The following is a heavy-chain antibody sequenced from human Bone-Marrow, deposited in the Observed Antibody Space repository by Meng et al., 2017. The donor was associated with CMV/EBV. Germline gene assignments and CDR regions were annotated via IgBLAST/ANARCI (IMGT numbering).Heavy chain of an antibody. J-gene: IGHJ4*02. CDR1: GYTFTGYY. CDR3: ARILTGITGTPPHFDY. CDR2: INPNSGGT. D-gene: IGHD1-7*01. V-gene: IGHV1-2*02. Sequence: ASVKVSCKASGYTFTGYYMHWVRQAPGQGLEWMGWINPNSGGTNYAQKFQGRVTMTRDTSISTAYMELSRLRSDDTDVYYCARILTGITGTPPHFDYWGQGTLVTVSS.